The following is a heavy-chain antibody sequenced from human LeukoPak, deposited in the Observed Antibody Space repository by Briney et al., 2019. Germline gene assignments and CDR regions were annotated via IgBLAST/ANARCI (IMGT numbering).Heavy chain of an antibody. CDR1: GFTFSDYY. J-gene: IGHJ1*01. CDR3: ARPFTYSGSYSVYFQH. V-gene: IGHV3-11*04. Sequence: GGSLRLSCAASGFTFSDYYMSWIRQSPGKGLEWVSYISSAGISIYYADSVKGRFTISRDNSKNTLYLQMNSLRAEDTAVYYCARPFTYSGSYSVYFQHWGQGTLVTVSS. CDR2: ISSAGISI. D-gene: IGHD1-26*01.